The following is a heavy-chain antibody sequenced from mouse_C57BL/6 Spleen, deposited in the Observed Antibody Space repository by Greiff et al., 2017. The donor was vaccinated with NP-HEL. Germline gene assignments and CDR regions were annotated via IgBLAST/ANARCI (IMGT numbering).Heavy chain of an antibody. CDR3: ARGGGKGFDY. Sequence: VQLQQSGAELVRPGTSVKLSCKASGYTFTSYWMHWVKQRPGQGLEWIGVIDPSDSYTNYNQKFKGKATLTVDTSSSTAYMQLSSLTSEDSAVYYCARGGGKGFDYWGQSTTLTVSS. J-gene: IGHJ2*01. CDR2: IDPSDSYT. CDR1: GYTFTSYW. D-gene: IGHD2-1*01. V-gene: IGHV1-59*01.